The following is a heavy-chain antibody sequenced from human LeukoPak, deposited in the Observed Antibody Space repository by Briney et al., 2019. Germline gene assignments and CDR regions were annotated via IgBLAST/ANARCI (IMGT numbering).Heavy chain of an antibody. CDR3: ANGDAARPSEGLDY. V-gene: IGHV3-23*01. CDR1: GFTFSSHA. D-gene: IGHD6-6*01. Sequence: PGGSLRLSCSASGFTFSSHALNWDRQPPGKGLEWVSSISGGGGTTYYADSVKGRFTISRDNSKSTLYLQMNSLRADDTAVYYCANGDAARPSEGLDYWGRGTLVTVSS. CDR2: ISGGGGTT. J-gene: IGHJ4*02.